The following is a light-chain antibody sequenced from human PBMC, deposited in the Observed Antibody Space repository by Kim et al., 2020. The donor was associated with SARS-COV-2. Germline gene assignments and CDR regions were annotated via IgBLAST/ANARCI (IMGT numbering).Light chain of an antibody. CDR1: QDINSL. CDR3: QQYYSHST. CDR2: GAS. J-gene: IGKJ2*01. Sequence: LSASVGDRVTITCWASQDINSLLAWFQQRPGKAPKLLIYGASYLESGVPSRFSGTESGTEFTLTIRSLQPDDFATYYCQQYYSHSTFGQGTKLEI. V-gene: IGKV1-5*03.